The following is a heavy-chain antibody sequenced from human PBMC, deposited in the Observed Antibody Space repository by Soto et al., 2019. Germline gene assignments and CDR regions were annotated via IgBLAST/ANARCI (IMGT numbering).Heavy chain of an antibody. J-gene: IGHJ6*03. CDR1: GYTRTELS. CDR3: ASLVAAAGTIHYYYYMDV. Sequence: ASVKVSCKGSGYTRTELSMHWVRQAPGKGLEWMGGFDPEDGETIYAQKFQGRVTMTEDTSTDTAYMELSSLRSEDTAVYYCASLVAAAGTIHYYYYMDVWGKGTTVTVSS. CDR2: FDPEDGET. D-gene: IGHD6-13*01. V-gene: IGHV1-24*01.